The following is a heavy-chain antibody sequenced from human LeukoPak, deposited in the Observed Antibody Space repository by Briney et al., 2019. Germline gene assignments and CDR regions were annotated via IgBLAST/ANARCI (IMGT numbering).Heavy chain of an antibody. CDR3: ARGGDSSGYYYSIDY. Sequence: SQTLSLTCTVSGGSISSGSYYWSWIRQPAGEGLQWIGRIYSSGSTNYNPSLKSRVTMSVDTSKKQFSLKLSSVTAADTAVYYCARGGDSSGYYYSIDYWGQGTLVTVSS. CDR2: IYSSGST. J-gene: IGHJ4*02. CDR1: GGSISSGSYY. D-gene: IGHD3-22*01. V-gene: IGHV4-61*02.